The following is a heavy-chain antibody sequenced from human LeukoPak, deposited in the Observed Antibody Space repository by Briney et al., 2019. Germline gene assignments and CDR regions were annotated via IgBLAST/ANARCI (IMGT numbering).Heavy chain of an antibody. J-gene: IGHJ4*02. D-gene: IGHD3-16*01. V-gene: IGHV3-74*01. CDR1: GFTFSTCW. Sequence: GGSLRLSCAASGFTFSTCWMHWVRQPPGKGLVWVSRITSDGTDTAYADSVKGRFTISRDNAKNTLYLEMNSLRDEDTAVYYCVGDYAVERVAHWGQGTLVIVSS. CDR3: VGDYAVERVAH. CDR2: ITSDGTDT.